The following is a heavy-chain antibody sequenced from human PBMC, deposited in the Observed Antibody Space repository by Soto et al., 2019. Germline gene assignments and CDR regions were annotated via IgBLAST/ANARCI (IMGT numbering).Heavy chain of an antibody. D-gene: IGHD3-10*01. CDR2: IIPIFGTA. CDR1: GGTFSSYA. CDR3: EGLLWFGELQNDAFDI. J-gene: IGHJ3*02. Sequence: QVQLVQSGAEVKKPGSSVKVSCQASGGTFSSYAISWVRQAPGQGLEWMGGIIPIFGTANYAQKFQGRVTITADESTSTAYMELSSLRSEDTAVYYCEGLLWFGELQNDAFDIWGQGTMVTVSS. V-gene: IGHV1-69*01.